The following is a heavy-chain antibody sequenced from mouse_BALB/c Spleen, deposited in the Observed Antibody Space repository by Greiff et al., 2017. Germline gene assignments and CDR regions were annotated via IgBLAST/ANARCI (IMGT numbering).Heavy chain of an antibody. Sequence: EVQGVESGGGLVKPGGSLKLSCAASGFTFSSYAMSWVRQSPEKRLEWVAEISSGGSYTYYPDTVTGRFTISRDNAKNTLYLEMSSLRSEDTAMYYCARAGDDGYYAMDYWGQGTSVTVSS. D-gene: IGHD2-3*01. CDR3: ARAGDDGYYAMDY. J-gene: IGHJ4*01. V-gene: IGHV5-9-4*01. CDR2: ISSGGSYT. CDR1: GFTFSSYA.